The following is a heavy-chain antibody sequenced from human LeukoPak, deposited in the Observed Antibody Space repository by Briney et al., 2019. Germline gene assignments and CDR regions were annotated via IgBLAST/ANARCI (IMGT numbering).Heavy chain of an antibody. CDR1: GYTFTSYA. V-gene: IGHV1-3*01. Sequence: ASVKVSCKASGYTFTSYAMHWMRQAPGQRLEWMGWINAGNGNTKYSQKFQGRVTITRDTSASTAYMELSSLRSEDTAVYYCARGEYDFWSGHKNWFDPWGQGTLVTVSS. J-gene: IGHJ5*02. D-gene: IGHD3-3*01. CDR2: INAGNGNT. CDR3: ARGEYDFWSGHKNWFDP.